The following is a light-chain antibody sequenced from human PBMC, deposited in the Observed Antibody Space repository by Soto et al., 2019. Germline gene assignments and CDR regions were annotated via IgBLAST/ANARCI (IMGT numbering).Light chain of an antibody. CDR2: AAS. Sequence: DIPMTQSPSSVSACMGDRVTITWRASQGIARVLGWYQQKPGKAPKLLSFAASSLQSGVPSRVSASGSGTDFTLSISNLQPEDFETYYCQQAYSFPITFGQGTRLEIK. CDR3: QQAYSFPIT. V-gene: IGKV1-12*01. CDR1: QGIARV. J-gene: IGKJ5*01.